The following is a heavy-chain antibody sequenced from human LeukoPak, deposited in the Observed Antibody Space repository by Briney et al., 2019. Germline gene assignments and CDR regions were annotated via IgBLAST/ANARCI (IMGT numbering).Heavy chain of an antibody. Sequence: SETLSLTCAVYGGSFSGYYWSWIRQPPGKGLEWIGEINHSGSTYYNPSLKSRVTISVDTSKNQFSLKLSSVTAADTAVYYCAREQNYYGSGSGNYWGQGTLVTVSS. CDR3: AREQNYYGSGSGNY. CDR2: INHSGST. J-gene: IGHJ4*02. V-gene: IGHV4-34*01. D-gene: IGHD3-10*01. CDR1: GGSFSGYY.